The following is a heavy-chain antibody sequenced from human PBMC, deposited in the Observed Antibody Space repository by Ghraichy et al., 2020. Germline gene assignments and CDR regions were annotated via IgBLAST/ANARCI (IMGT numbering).Heavy chain of an antibody. CDR3: ARRGAGIRYSPFGAFDI. J-gene: IGHJ3*02. D-gene: IGHD2-21*01. CDR1: GGSVSSGSYY. CDR2: IYYSGST. Sequence: TLSLTCTVSGGSVSSGSYYWSWIRQPPGKGLEWIGYIYYSGSTNYNPSLKSRVTISVDTSKNQFSLKLSSVTAADTAVYYCARRGAGIRYSPFGAFDIWGQGTMVTVSS. V-gene: IGHV4-61*01.